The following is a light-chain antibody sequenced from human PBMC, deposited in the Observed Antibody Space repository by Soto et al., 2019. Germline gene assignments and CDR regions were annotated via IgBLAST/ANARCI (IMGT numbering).Light chain of an antibody. Sequence: DIQMTQSPSSLSASVGDRVTITCRANQSISSYLNWYQQKPGKAPKLLIYATSSLQSGVPSRFSGSGSGTDFTLTISSLQPEDFATYYCQQNYSTPFTFGPGTKVDIK. V-gene: IGKV1-39*01. CDR2: ATS. CDR3: QQNYSTPFT. J-gene: IGKJ3*01. CDR1: QSISSY.